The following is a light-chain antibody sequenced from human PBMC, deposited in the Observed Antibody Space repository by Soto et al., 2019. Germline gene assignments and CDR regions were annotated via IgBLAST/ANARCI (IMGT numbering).Light chain of an antibody. CDR3: QQRSNWPLT. CDR2: DAS. J-gene: IGKJ4*01. CDR1: QSVSSY. V-gene: IGKV3-11*01. Sequence: EIVLTQSPATLSLSPGERATLSCRASQSVSSYLAWYQQKPGQAPRLLIYDASNRATGIPARFSGSGSGTTFPPPISTLGPEDFAVYYCQQRSNWPLTFGGGTKVNIK.